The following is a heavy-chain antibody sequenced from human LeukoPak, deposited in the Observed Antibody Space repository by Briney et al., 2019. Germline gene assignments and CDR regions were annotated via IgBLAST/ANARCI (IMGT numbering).Heavy chain of an antibody. CDR2: IIPIFGTA. CDR1: GYTFTGYY. CDR3: ARDPARSGYYYNDAFDI. V-gene: IGHV1-69*13. Sequence: SVKVSCKASGYTFTGYYMQWVRQAPGQGLEWMGGIIPIFGTANYAQKFQGRVTITADESTSTAYMELSSLRSEDTAVYYCARDPARSGYYYNDAFDIWGQGTMVTVSS. J-gene: IGHJ3*02. D-gene: IGHD3-22*01.